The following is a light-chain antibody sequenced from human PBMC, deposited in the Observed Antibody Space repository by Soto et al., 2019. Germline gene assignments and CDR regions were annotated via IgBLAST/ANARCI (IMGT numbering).Light chain of an antibody. Sequence: DIVGTQSPLSLPVTPGEPASISCRSSQSLLKSTGYNYLDWYLQKPGQSPQLLIYLGSNRASGVPDRFSGSGSGTDFTLKISRVEAEDVGVYYCMQALQTPPTFGQGTKVDIK. J-gene: IGKJ1*01. V-gene: IGKV2-28*01. CDR3: MQALQTPPT. CDR2: LGS. CDR1: QSLLKSTGYNY.